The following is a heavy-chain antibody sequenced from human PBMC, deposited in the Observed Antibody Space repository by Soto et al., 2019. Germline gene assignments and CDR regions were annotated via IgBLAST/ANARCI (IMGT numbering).Heavy chain of an antibody. J-gene: IGHJ5*02. D-gene: IGHD2-15*01. Sequence: SETLSLTCTVSGGSISSGCCYWIWMRPDPGQGLEWIGYIYYSGSTYYNPSLKSRVTISVDTSKNQFSLKLSSVTAADTAVYYCARGDCSGGRCSTSWFDPWGQGTLVTVSS. V-gene: IGHV4-31*03. CDR2: IYYSGST. CDR3: ARGDCSGGRCSTSWFDP. CDR1: GGSISSGCCY.